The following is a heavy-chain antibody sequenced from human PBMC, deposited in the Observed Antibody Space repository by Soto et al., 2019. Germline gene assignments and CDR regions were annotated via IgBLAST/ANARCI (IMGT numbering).Heavy chain of an antibody. CDR2: IWYDGSNK. Sequence: QVQLVESGGGVVQPGRSLRLSCAASGFTFSSYGMHWVRQAPGKGLEWVAVIWYDGSNKYYADSVKGRFTISRDNSKNRLYLQMNSLTAEETAVYYCARDSSTAYNWFDPWGQGTLVTVSS. CDR1: GFTFSSYG. J-gene: IGHJ5*02. CDR3: ARDSSTAYNWFDP. D-gene: IGHD2-2*01. V-gene: IGHV3-33*01.